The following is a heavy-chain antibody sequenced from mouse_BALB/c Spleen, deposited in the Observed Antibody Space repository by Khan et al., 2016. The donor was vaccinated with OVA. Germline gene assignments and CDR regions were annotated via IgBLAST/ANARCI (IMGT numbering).Heavy chain of an antibody. V-gene: IGHV3-2*02. J-gene: IGHJ2*01. D-gene: IGHD1-1*01. CDR2: ISYSGNT. Sequence: EVQLVESGPGLVKPSQSLSLTCTVTGYSITSDYAWNWIRQFPENKLEWMGFISYSGNTNYNPSLKSRISINRDTSKNQFFLQLNSVTTEDTATYYCARVYGGDFDYWGQGTTLTVSS. CDR1: GYSITSDYA. CDR3: ARVYGGDFDY.